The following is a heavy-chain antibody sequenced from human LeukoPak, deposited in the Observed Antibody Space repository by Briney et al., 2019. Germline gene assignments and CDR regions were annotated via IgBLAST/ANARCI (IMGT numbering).Heavy chain of an antibody. D-gene: IGHD3-10*01. Sequence: GGSLRLSCAAFGFTFSSYSMNWVRQAPGKGLEWVSSTTSSSSYIYYADSVKGRFTISRDNAKNSLYLQMSSLRAEDTAVYYCARASASGGHYYFDYWGQGTLVTVSS. CDR1: GFTFSSYS. CDR2: TTSSSSYI. V-gene: IGHV3-21*01. J-gene: IGHJ4*02. CDR3: ARASASGGHYYFDY.